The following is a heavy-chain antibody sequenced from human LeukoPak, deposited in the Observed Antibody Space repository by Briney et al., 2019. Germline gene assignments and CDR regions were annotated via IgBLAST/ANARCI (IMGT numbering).Heavy chain of an antibody. D-gene: IGHD2-21*01. Sequence: PSETLSLTCAVYGGSFSGYYWSWIRQHPGKGLEWIGYIYYSGSTYYNPSLKSRVTISVDTSKNQFSLKLSSVTAADTAVYYCARGFDWHFDYWGQGTLVTVSS. J-gene: IGHJ4*02. CDR3: ARGFDWHFDY. CDR2: IYYSGST. V-gene: IGHV4-31*11. CDR1: GGSFSGYY.